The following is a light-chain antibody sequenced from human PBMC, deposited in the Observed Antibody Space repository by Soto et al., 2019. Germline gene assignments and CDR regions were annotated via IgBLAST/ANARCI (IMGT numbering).Light chain of an antibody. CDR2: EVN. V-gene: IGLV2-14*01. J-gene: IGLJ1*01. CDR3: SSYTSSRYV. CDR1: SSDVGSYTY. Sequence: QSVLTQPASVSGSPRQSITISCTGASSDVGSYTYVSWYQQHPGKAPKLMIYEVNNRPSGVSNRFSGSKSGNTASLTISGLQAEDEADYYCSSYTSSRYVFGTGTKVTVL.